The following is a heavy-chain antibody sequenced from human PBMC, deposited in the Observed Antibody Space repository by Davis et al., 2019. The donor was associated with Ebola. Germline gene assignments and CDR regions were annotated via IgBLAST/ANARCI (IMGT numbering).Heavy chain of an antibody. CDR3: AREWVVPAAIPSYYYYYGMDV. D-gene: IGHD2-2*02. CDR1: GGSVSSGSYY. J-gene: IGHJ6*02. CDR2: IYYSGST. Sequence: SETLSLTCTVSGGSVSSGSYYWSWIRQPPGKGLEWIGYIYYSGSTNYNPSLKSRVTISVDTSKNQFSLKLSSVTAADTAVYYCAREWVVPAAIPSYYYYYGMDVWGQGTTVTVSS. V-gene: IGHV4-61*01.